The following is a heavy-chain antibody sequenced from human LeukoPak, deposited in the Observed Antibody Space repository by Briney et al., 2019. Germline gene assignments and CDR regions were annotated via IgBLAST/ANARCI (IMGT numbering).Heavy chain of an antibody. D-gene: IGHD6-19*01. CDR1: VYTFTSYG. V-gene: IGHV1-18*01. CDR3: ARDYSSGWPNFYY. Sequence: ASVKVSCKASVYTFTSYGISWVRQAPGQGLEWMGWISTYNGNTNYAQKLQGSVSMTTDTSTSTAYIELRSLRSDDTAVYYCARDYSSGWPNFYYWGQGTLVTVS. CDR2: ISTYNGNT. J-gene: IGHJ4*02.